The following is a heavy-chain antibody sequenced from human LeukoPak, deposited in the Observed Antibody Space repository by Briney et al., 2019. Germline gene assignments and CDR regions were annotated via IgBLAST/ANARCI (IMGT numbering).Heavy chain of an antibody. D-gene: IGHD4-17*01. CDR2: ISYDGSNK. CDR1: GFTFSSYG. CDR3: PKLTVY. Sequence: GRSLRLSCAASGFTFSSYGMHWVRQAPGKGLEWVAVISYDGSNKYYADSVKGRFTISRDNSKNTLYLQMNSLRAEDTAVYYCPKLTVYWGQGTLVTVSS. V-gene: IGHV3-30*18. J-gene: IGHJ4*02.